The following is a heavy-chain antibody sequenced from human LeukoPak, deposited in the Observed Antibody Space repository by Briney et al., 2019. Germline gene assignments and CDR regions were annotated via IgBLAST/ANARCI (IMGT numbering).Heavy chain of an antibody. CDR2: ITYDGSEK. CDR3: AKKHSSGLHY. Sequence: GRSLRLSCAASGFTFSSYGMHWVRQAPGKGLEWVAVITYDGSEKYYRDSVKGRFTISRDNSKNTLYLQMNSLRAEDTAVYYCAKKHSSGLHYWGQGTLVTVSS. J-gene: IGHJ4*02. D-gene: IGHD6-19*01. CDR1: GFTFSSYG. V-gene: IGHV3-30*18.